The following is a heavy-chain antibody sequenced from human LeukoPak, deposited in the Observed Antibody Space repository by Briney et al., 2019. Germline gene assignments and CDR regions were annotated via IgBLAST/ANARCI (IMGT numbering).Heavy chain of an antibody. CDR2: IFYSGST. CDR1: GYSISSHSS. V-gene: IGHV4-38-2*02. CDR3: ARDKGRGYSYGYVVY. D-gene: IGHD5-18*01. J-gene: IGHJ4*02. Sequence: SETLSLTCTVSGYSISSHSSWGWIRQPPGKGLEWIGNIFYSGSTYYNPSLKSRVTISVDTSKNQFSLKLSSVTAADTAVYYCARDKGRGYSYGYVVYWGQGTLVTVSS.